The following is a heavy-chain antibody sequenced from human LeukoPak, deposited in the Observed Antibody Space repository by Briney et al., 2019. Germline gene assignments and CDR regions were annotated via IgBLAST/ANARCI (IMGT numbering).Heavy chain of an antibody. CDR2: INPSGGST. J-gene: IGHJ4*02. CDR1: GYTFTSNY. CDR3: ARVLSGEFNDY. V-gene: IGHV1-46*01. Sequence: GASVKVSCKAFGYTFTSNYMHWVRQAPGQGLEWMGIINPSGGSTSYAQKFQGRVTMTRDTSTSTVYMELSSLRSEDTAVYYCARVLSGEFNDYWGQGTLVTVSS. D-gene: IGHD3-10*01.